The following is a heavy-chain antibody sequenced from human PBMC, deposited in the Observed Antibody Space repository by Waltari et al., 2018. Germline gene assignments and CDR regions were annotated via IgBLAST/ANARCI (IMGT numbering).Heavy chain of an antibody. Sequence: QVQLVQSGAEVKKPGASVKVSCKASGYTFPGYYLPWVRQAPGQGLEWMGWINPNSGGTYYAQKFQGRVTMTRDTSISTVYMELSSLIFDDTAVYYCAIGITGTTDYFDYWGQGTLVTVSS. CDR2: INPNSGGT. V-gene: IGHV1-2*02. CDR3: AIGITGTTDYFDY. D-gene: IGHD1-20*01. J-gene: IGHJ4*02. CDR1: GYTFPGYY.